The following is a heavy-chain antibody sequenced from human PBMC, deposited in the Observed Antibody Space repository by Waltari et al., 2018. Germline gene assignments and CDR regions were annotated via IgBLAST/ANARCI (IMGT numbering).Heavy chain of an antibody. D-gene: IGHD1-26*01. V-gene: IGHV4-34*01. CDR1: GGSFSGYY. CDR2: INHSGSN. J-gene: IGHJ4*02. CDR3: ARAPQSSGSLRF. Sequence: QVQLQQWGAGLLKPSETLSLTCAVYGGSFSGYYWSWIRQPPGKGLGWIGEINHSGSNNYNPSRKSRVTIAVDTSKNQFSLTLSSVTAADTAVYDCARAPQSSGSLRFWGQGTLVTVSS.